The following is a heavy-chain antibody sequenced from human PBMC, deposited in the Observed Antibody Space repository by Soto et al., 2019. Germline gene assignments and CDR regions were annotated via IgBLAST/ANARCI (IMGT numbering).Heavy chain of an antibody. CDR1: GFTLSSYA. Sequence: GGSLRLSCAASGFTLSSYAMSWVRQAPGKGLEWVSAISGSGGSTYYADSVKGRFTISRDNSKNTLYLQMNTLRADDTAVYHCAKEVEENVNEPTPGDCWGQGTLVTVSS. D-gene: IGHD1-1*01. CDR3: AKEVEENVNEPTPGDC. CDR2: ISGSGGST. J-gene: IGHJ4*02. V-gene: IGHV3-23*01.